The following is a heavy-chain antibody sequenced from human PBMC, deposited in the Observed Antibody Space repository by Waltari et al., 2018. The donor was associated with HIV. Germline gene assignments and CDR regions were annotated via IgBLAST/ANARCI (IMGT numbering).Heavy chain of an antibody. J-gene: IGHJ6*02. V-gene: IGHV2-26*01. CDR3: ARYSSGWHIAPSAGYYYYGMDV. D-gene: IGHD6-19*01. CDR1: GFSLSNARMG. CDR2: IFSNDEK. Sequence: QVTLKESGPVLVKPTETLTLTCTVSGFSLSNARMGVSWIRQPPGKALEWLAHIFSNDEKSYSTSLKRRLTISKDTSKSQVVLTMTNMDPVDTATYYCARYSSGWHIAPSAGYYYYGMDVWGQGTTVTVSS.